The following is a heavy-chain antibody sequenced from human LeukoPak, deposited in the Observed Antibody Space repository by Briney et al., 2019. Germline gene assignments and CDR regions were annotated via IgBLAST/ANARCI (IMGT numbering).Heavy chain of an antibody. Sequence: AGESLKISCKGSGYSFTTHWIAWVRQMPGKGLELIGIIYPDDSEIKYSPSFQGQLTISADKSISTAHLQWSRLQAADTAMYYCTRLALRRDLDKTSGQAYFDIWGEGTLVTVSS. V-gene: IGHV5-51*01. CDR2: IYPDDSEI. CDR3: TRLALRRDLDKTSGQAYFDI. J-gene: IGHJ4*02. D-gene: IGHD2-15*01. CDR1: GYSFTTHW.